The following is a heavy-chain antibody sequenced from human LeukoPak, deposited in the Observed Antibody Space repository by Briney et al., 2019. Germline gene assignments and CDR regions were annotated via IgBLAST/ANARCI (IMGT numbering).Heavy chain of an antibody. CDR2: IYSSGST. V-gene: IGHV4-4*07. D-gene: IGHD5-18*01. Sequence: SETLSLTCTVSGGSISSYFWNWIRQPAGKGLEWIGLIYSSGSTNYNPSLKSRVTMSVDTSKNQFSLKLSSVTAADTAVYYCARQGYSYGYDYWGQGTLVTVSS. CDR1: GGSISSYF. CDR3: ARQGYSYGYDY. J-gene: IGHJ4*02.